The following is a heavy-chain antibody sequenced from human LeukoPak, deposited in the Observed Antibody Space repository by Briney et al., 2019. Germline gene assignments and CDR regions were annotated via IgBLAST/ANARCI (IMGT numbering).Heavy chain of an antibody. J-gene: IGHJ4*02. CDR2: ISYDGSNK. Sequence: PGRSLRLSCAASGFTFSSYAMHWVRQAPGKGLEWVAVISYDGSNKYYADSVKGRFTISRDNSKNTLYLQMNSLRAEDTAVYYCARLGVGSGSYFSLRTTFDYWGQGTLVTVSS. CDR3: ARLGVGSGSYFSLRTTFDY. CDR1: GFTFSSYA. D-gene: IGHD1-26*01. V-gene: IGHV3-30-3*01.